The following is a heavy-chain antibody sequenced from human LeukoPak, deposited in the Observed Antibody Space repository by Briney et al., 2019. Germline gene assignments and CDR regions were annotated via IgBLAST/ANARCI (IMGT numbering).Heavy chain of an antibody. CDR1: GFTFNDYS. Sequence: GGSLRLSCAASGFTFNDYSMNWVRQAPGKGLEWVSSISRRSRHPYYAGSVKGRFTISRDDAENSLYLQMNRLRAEYMAVYYCVRDLLGWGSTTAYLRHWGKGTLVTAPS. CDR3: VRDLLGWGSTTAYLRH. CDR2: ISRRSRHP. J-gene: IGHJ1*01. D-gene: IGHD2-21*01. V-gene: IGHV3-21*01.